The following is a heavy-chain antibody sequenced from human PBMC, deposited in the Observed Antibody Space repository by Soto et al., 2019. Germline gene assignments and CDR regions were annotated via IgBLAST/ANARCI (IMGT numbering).Heavy chain of an antibody. CDR2: INPNSGGT. J-gene: IGHJ3*02. CDR1: GYTFTDYY. V-gene: IGHV1-2*04. Sequence: ASVKVSCKASGYTFTDYYMHWVRQAPGQGLEWMGWINPNSGGTNYAQKFQGWVTMTRDTSISTAYMELSRLRSDDTAVYYCARGRGYCSSTSCLDAFDIWGQGTMVTVSS. CDR3: ARGRGYCSSTSCLDAFDI. D-gene: IGHD2-2*01.